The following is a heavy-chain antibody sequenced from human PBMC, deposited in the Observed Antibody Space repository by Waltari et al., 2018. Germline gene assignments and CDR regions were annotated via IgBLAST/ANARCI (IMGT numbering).Heavy chain of an antibody. Sequence: QVQLVQSGAEVTKPAASVKVSCKASGYPFTSYYMHSLLQAPGKVSGWMGIINTSGGRKSEEKKFKGRVNMTRDKETSKVYMEQRSLKSEETAVYDCGRVSGIGSSGYEYFDYWGQGTLVTVSS. CDR2: INTSGGRK. CDR1: GYPFTSYY. CDR3: GRVSGIGSSGYEYFDY. D-gene: IGHD3-22*01. J-gene: IGHJ4*02. V-gene: IGHV1-46*01.